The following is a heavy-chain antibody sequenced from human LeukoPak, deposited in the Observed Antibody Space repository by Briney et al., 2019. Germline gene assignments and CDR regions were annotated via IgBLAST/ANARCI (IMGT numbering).Heavy chain of an antibody. Sequence: SETLSLTCTVSGGSISSYYWSWIRQPPGKGLEWIGYIYYSGSTNYNPSLKSRVTISVDTSKNQFSLKLSSVTAADTAVYYCASSHDYGVDYWGQGTLVTVSS. J-gene: IGHJ4*02. V-gene: IGHV4-59*01. CDR3: ASSHDYGVDY. CDR1: GGSISSYY. D-gene: IGHD4-17*01. CDR2: IYYSGST.